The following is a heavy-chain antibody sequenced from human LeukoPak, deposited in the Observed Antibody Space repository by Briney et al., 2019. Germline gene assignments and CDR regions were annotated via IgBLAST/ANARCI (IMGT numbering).Heavy chain of an antibody. CDR3: ARPRQAGLGAVAGAFQH. CDR2: INPRSGTT. J-gene: IGHJ1*01. Sequence: ASVKVSSKASGYTFTTQYIHWVRQAPGQGLERMGVINPRSGTTSNGQNFQSRVTMARDMSTSTVYMELSSLRSEDTAVYYCARPRQAGLGAVAGAFQHWGQGTLVTVSS. D-gene: IGHD6-19*01. V-gene: IGHV1-46*01. CDR1: GYTFTTQY.